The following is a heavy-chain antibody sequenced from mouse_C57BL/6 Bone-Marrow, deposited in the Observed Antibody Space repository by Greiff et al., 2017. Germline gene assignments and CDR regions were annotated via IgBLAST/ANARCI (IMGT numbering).Heavy chain of an antibody. Sequence: EVHLVESGPGLVKPSQSLSLTCSVTGYSITSGYYWNWIRQFPGNKLEWMGYISYDGSNNYNPSLKNRISITLDTSKKQYFLKLNSVTTEYTATYYCGRGVSCSDYVEYFDVWGTGTTVTVSS. J-gene: IGHJ1*03. CDR1: GYSITSGYY. D-gene: IGHD2-13*01. V-gene: IGHV3-6*01. CDR3: GRGVSCSDYVEYFDV. CDR2: ISYDGSN.